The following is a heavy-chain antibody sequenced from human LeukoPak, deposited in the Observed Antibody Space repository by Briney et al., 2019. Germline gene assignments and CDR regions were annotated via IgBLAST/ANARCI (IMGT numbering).Heavy chain of an antibody. J-gene: IGHJ6*02. CDR3: AKPIYGSGTYYNVFFYAMDV. D-gene: IGHD3-10*01. Sequence: GRPLRLSCEASGFXLRTFGMHWVRQAPGKGLEWVAIISDDGSHKDYADSVKGRFTISRDNSKNTLYLQMNSLRAEDTAVYYCAKPIYGSGTYYNVFFYAMDVWGQGTTVTVSS. V-gene: IGHV3-30*18. CDR2: ISDDGSHK. CDR1: GFXLRTFG.